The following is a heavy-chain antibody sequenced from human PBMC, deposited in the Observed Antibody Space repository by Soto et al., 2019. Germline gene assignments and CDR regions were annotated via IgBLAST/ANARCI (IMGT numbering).Heavy chain of an antibody. V-gene: IGHV4-34*01. J-gene: IGHJ5*02. D-gene: IGHD6-19*01. CDR2: INHSGST. CDR1: GGSVSGYY. Sequence: QVQLQQWGAGLLKPSETLSLTCAVYGGSVSGYYWSWIRQPPGKGLEWIGEINHSGSTNYNPSLTNRVTKSVVTSKNQFTVKLSSVTAADTAVYYCARAVAGINQRVRRLDPWGQGTLVTVSS. CDR3: ARAVAGINQRVRRLDP.